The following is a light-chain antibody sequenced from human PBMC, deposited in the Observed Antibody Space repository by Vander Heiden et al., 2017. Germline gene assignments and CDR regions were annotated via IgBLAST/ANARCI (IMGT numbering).Light chain of an antibody. CDR1: SSDVGGYNY. J-gene: IGLJ3*02. Sequence: QSALTQPASVSGSPGQSITISCTGPSSDVGGYNYVSWYQQHPGNPPKLLFYEVSKWPAGVSNRFSASKSGTTASLTTFGLEEEEEADYYCSPYTSSSIWVFGGGTKGTVL. V-gene: IGLV2-14*01. CDR3: SPYTSSSIWV. CDR2: EVS.